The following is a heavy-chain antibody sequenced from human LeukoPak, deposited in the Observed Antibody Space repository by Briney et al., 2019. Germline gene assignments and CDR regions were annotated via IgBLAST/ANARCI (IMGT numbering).Heavy chain of an antibody. CDR2: INNDGSST. CDR1: GFTFSNHW. CDR3: ARDRTGQQLISRKEYYYMDV. D-gene: IGHD4-11*01. Sequence: GGSLRLSCAASGFTFSNHWMHWVRQAPGKGLVWVSRINNDGSSTVYVDSVKGRFTISRDNSKNTLYLQMNSLRAEDTAVYYCARDRTGQQLISRKEYYYMDVWGKGTTVTISS. J-gene: IGHJ6*03. V-gene: IGHV3-74*01.